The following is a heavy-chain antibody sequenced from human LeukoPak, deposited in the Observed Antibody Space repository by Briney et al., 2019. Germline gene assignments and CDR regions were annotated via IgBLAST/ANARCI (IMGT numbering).Heavy chain of an antibody. CDR3: VTSWIRQPGDC. J-gene: IGHJ4*02. Sequence: GGSLRLSCAVADFTYCLYWMSWVRQAPGKGLEWVADITPDGSGKTYVDSVKGRFTISRDNAKQSLFLQMDTVTADDTAVYYCVTSWIRQPGDCWGQGILVTVSS. V-gene: IGHV3-7*01. CDR2: ITPDGSGK. D-gene: IGHD1-1*01. CDR1: DFTYCLYW.